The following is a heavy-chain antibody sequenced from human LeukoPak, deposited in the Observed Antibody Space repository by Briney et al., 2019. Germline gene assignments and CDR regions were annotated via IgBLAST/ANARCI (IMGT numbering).Heavy chain of an antibody. CDR2: IKQDGSDN. V-gene: IGHV3-7*04. J-gene: IGHJ4*02. CDR1: GFTFSRYY. D-gene: IGHD6-25*01. CDR3: ARAYISGWSQTGY. Sequence: PGETLRLSCAASGFTFSRYYLSWIRQPPGKGLEWVADIKQDGSDNFYLDSVKRGFIISRDNAKNSLYLQMNVLSADNTVVYFCARAYISGWSQTGYWGQGTLV.